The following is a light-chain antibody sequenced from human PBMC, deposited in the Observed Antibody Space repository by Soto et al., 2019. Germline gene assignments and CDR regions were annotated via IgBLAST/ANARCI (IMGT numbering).Light chain of an antibody. CDR3: QQYNTYRT. CDR1: QSVSSW. J-gene: IGKJ1*01. V-gene: IGKV1-5*03. Sequence: DIQMTQSPSTLSASVGDRVTITCRASQSVSSWLAWYQQKPGKAPTLLIHTASTLQSGVPSRFSGSVSGTDFTLIISSLQPDDFATYFCQQYNTYRTFGQGTKVEIK. CDR2: TAS.